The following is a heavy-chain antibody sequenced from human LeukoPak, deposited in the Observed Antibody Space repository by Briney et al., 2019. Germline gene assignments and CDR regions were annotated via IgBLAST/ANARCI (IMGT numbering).Heavy chain of an antibody. CDR2: ISGSGGST. CDR1: GFTFSSYA. Sequence: GGSLGLSCAASGFTFSSYAMSWVRQAPGKGLEWVSAISGSGGSTYYADSVKGRFTISRDNSKNTLYLQMNSLRAEDTAVYYCATVFSFSAYYFDYWGQGTLVTVSS. CDR3: ATVFSFSAYYFDY. J-gene: IGHJ4*02. V-gene: IGHV3-23*01. D-gene: IGHD4-17*01.